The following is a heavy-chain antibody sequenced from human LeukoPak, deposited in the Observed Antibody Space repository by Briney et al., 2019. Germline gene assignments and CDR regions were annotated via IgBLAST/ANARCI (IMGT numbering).Heavy chain of an antibody. D-gene: IGHD3-10*02. CDR3: ARKFVRGLLDMNN. V-gene: IGHV4-39*01. CDR1: GGPLRSSTYY. Sequence: PSETLSLTCTVSGGPLRSSTYYWGWIRQPPGKGLEWIGAVHYSGNTDYNPSLKSRVTMTVDTSKNLFSLNLNSVAAADTAVYYCARKFVRGLLDMNNGAPGTLVPAS. CDR2: VHYSGNT. J-gene: IGHJ4*02.